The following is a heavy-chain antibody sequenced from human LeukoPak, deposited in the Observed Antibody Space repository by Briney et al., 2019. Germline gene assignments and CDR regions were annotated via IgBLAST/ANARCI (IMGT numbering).Heavy chain of an antibody. CDR2: IIPIFGIA. Sequence: GASVKVSCKASGGTFSSYAISWVRQAPGQGLEWMGRIIPIFGIANYAQKFQGRVTITADKSTSTAYMELSSLRSEGTAVYYCARDGSGDGLDYWGQGTLVTVSS. V-gene: IGHV1-69*04. J-gene: IGHJ4*02. CDR1: GGTFSSYA. CDR3: ARDGSGDGLDY. D-gene: IGHD5-24*01.